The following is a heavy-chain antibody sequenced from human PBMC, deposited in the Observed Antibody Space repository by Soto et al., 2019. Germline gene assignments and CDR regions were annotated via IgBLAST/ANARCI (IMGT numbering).Heavy chain of an antibody. D-gene: IGHD3-10*01. J-gene: IGHJ6*02. Sequence: PGESLKISCKGSGYSFTSYWIIWVRQMPVKGLEFMGSIDPIYSYTNYSPYFQGHVTISSYNSISTSYLQLISLKASDTAMYYCAXXVGELSHSPRYYYYYYGMDVWGQGTTVTVSS. CDR3: AXXVGELSHSPRYYYYYYGMDV. CDR1: GYSFTSYW. V-gene: IGHV5-10-1*01. CDR2: IDPIYSYT.